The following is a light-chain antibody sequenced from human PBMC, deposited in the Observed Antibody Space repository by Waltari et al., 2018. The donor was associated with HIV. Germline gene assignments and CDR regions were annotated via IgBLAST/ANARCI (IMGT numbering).Light chain of an antibody. V-gene: IGLV1-44*01. CDR3: AAWDDSLNGWV. J-gene: IGLJ3*02. Sequence: QSVLTQPPSASGPPGQRVTISCSGSRSNIGSNTVSWYQQLPGPAPKLFIYSNNQRPSGVPDRFSGSKSGTSASLAISGLQSEDEADYYCAAWDDSLNGWVFGGGTKLTVV. CDR1: RSNIGSNT. CDR2: SNN.